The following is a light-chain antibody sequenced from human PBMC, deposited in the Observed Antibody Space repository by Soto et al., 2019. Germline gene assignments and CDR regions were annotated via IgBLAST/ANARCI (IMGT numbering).Light chain of an antibody. CDR3: KSYAGSNTYV. CDR1: SSDVGGYDF. J-gene: IGLJ1*01. Sequence: QSALTQPASVSGSPGQSITISCTGTSSDVGGYDFVSWYQHHPGKAPRLIIYEVVQRPSGVPDRFSGSKSGNTASLTVSGLQAPDEADYFCKSYAGSNTYVVGSGTKVTVL. V-gene: IGLV2-8*01. CDR2: EVV.